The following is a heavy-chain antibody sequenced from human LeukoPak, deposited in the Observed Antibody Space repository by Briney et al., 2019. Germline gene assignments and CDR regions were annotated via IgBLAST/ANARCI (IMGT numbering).Heavy chain of an antibody. CDR1: GYTFTGYY. Sequence: ASVKVSCKASGYTFTGYYMHWVRQASGQGLEGMGWINPNSGGTNYAQKFQGRVTMTRDTSISTAYMELSRLRSDDTAVYYCARDRCSDGVCYRENDFWGQGTLVTVSS. J-gene: IGHJ4*02. D-gene: IGHD2-8*01. V-gene: IGHV1-2*02. CDR2: INPNSGGT. CDR3: ARDRCSDGVCYRENDF.